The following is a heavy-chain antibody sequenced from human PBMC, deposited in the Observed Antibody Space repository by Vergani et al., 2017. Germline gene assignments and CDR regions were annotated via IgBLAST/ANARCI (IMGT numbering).Heavy chain of an antibody. CDR1: GYSFTSYW. CDR3: ARDRYGSGSYYNPYYYGMDV. Sequence: EVQLVQSGAEVKKPGESLKISCTGSGYSFTSYWIGWVRQMPGKGLEWMGVIYPGDSDTRYSPSFQGQVTISADKSISTAYLQWSSLKASDTAMYYCARDRYGSGSYYNPYYYGMDVWGQGTTVTVSS. V-gene: IGHV5-51*01. J-gene: IGHJ6*02. D-gene: IGHD3-10*01. CDR2: IYPGDSDT.